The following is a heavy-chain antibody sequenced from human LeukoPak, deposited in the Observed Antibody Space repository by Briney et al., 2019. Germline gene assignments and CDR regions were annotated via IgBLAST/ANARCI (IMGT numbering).Heavy chain of an antibody. J-gene: IGHJ4*02. CDR1: GFTVSSNY. V-gene: IGHV3-66*01. D-gene: IGHD6-13*01. Sequence: PGGSLRLSCAASGFTVSSNYMSWVRQAPGKGLEWVSVIYSGGSTYYADSVKGRFTISRDNSKNTLYLQVNSLRAEDTAVYYCARGAASGTSRFDYWGQGTLVTVSS. CDR2: IYSGGST. CDR3: ARGAASGTSRFDY.